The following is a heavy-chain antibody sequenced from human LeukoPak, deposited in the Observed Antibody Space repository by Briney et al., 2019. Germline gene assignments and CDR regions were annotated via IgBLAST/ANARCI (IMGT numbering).Heavy chain of an antibody. J-gene: IGHJ6*02. CDR2: VIPIFGTA. Sequence: SVKVSCKASGGTFSSYAISWVRQAPGQGLEWMGGVIPIFGTANYAQKFQGRVTITADESTSTAYMELSSLRSEDTAVYYCAEWPKTDYYYYGMDVWGQGTTVTVSS. D-gene: IGHD3-3*01. CDR1: GGTFSSYA. CDR3: AEWPKTDYYYYGMDV. V-gene: IGHV1-69*13.